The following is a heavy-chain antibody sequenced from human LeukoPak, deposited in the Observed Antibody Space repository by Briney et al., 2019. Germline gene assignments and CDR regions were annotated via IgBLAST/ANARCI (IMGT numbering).Heavy chain of an antibody. CDR3: ARGRPETGFDY. CDR1: GDSVSTNIAT. Sequence: HSQTLSLTCVISGDSVSTNIATWNWIRQSPSRGLEWLGRTFYRSKWYTDYALSVRSRIILNSDTSKNQLSLQLTSLTPEDTAVYYCARGRPETGFDYCGQGALVTVSS. D-gene: IGHD1-1*01. J-gene: IGHJ4*02. V-gene: IGHV6-1*01. CDR2: TFYRSKWYT.